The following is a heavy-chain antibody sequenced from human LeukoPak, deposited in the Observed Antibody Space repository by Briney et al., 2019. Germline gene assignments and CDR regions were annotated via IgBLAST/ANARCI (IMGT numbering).Heavy chain of an antibody. CDR3: ARGYDSSGYYVLFDY. CDR1: GFTFSSYS. V-gene: IGHV3-48*04. CDR2: ISSSSSTI. Sequence: GGSLRLSCAASGFTFSSYSMNWVRQAPGKGLEWVSYISSSSSTIYYADSVKGRFTISRDNAKNSLYLQMNSLRAEDTAVYYCARGYDSSGYYVLFDYWGQGTLVTVSS. D-gene: IGHD3-22*01. J-gene: IGHJ4*02.